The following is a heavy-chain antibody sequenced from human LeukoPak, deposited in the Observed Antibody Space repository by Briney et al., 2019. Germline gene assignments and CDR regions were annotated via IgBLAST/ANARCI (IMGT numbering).Heavy chain of an antibody. D-gene: IGHD6-19*01. Sequence: SQTLSLTCAVSGDSVSSNSAAWNWIRQSPSRGLEWLGRTYYRSKWYNEYAVSVNSRIAINPVTSKNQFYLQLNSVTPEDTAVYYCARDPDSSGWYGGWFDPWGQGTLVTVSS. J-gene: IGHJ5*02. CDR2: TYYRSKWYN. V-gene: IGHV6-1*01. CDR1: GDSVSSNSAA. CDR3: ARDPDSSGWYGGWFDP.